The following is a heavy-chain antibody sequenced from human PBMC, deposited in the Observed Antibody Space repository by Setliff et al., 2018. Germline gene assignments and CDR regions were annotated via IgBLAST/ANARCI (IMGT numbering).Heavy chain of an antibody. Sequence: GESLKISCQGSGYTFTNHWIAWVRQMPGKGLEWMGLIYPGDSDTRYSPSFQGRVTISADKSINTAYLEWSSLQASDTAMYYCARRADGYNDFFDSWGQGTLVTVSS. CDR2: IYPGDSDT. CDR3: ARRADGYNDFFDS. D-gene: IGHD6-25*01. V-gene: IGHV5-51*01. CDR1: GYTFTNHW. J-gene: IGHJ4*02.